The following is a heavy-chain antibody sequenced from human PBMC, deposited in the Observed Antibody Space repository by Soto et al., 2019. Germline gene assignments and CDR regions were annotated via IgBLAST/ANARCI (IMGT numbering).Heavy chain of an antibody. CDR2: ISYDGSNK. CDR1: GFTFSSYA. V-gene: IGHV3-30-3*01. J-gene: IGHJ4*02. D-gene: IGHD3-22*01. CDR3: ARDRYYYDSSGYYLY. Sequence: GGSLRLSCAASGFTFSSYAMHWVRQAPGKGLEWVAVISYDGSNKYYADSVKGRFTISRDNSKNTLYLQMNSLRAEDTAVYYCARDRYYYDSSGYYLYWGQGTLVTV.